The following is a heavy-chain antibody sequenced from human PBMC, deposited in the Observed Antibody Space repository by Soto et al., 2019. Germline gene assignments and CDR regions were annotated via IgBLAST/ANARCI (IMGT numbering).Heavy chain of an antibody. CDR1: GGTFSSYA. J-gene: IGHJ5*01. V-gene: IGHV1-69*06. CDR3: ARMGGSFLDS. Sequence: QVQLVQSGAEVKKPGASVNVSCMASGGTFSSYAITWVRQAPGQGLDWRGEIIPIFGATNFAQKFQGRVTIPANKATTAAYMELSSLTSEDTAVYYCARMGGSFLDSWSQGTLVTVSS. CDR2: IIPIFGAT. D-gene: IGHD1-26*01.